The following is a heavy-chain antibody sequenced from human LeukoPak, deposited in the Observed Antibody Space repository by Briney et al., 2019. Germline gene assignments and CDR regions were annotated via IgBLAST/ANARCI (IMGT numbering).Heavy chain of an antibody. CDR3: ASTPFPSFYDSSGYYPDY. Sequence: PGGSLRLSCAASGFTFSSYSMNWVRQAPGKGLEWVSSISSSSSYIYYADSVKGRFTISRDNAKNSLYLQMNSLRAEDTAVYYCASTPFPSFYDSSGYYPDYWGQGTLVTVSS. J-gene: IGHJ4*02. CDR2: ISSSSSYI. CDR1: GFTFSSYS. V-gene: IGHV3-21*01. D-gene: IGHD3-22*01.